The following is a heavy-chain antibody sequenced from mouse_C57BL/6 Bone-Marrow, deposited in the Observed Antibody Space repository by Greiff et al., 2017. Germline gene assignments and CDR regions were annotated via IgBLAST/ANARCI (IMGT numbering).Heavy chain of an antibody. Sequence: QVQLQQSGAELVKPGASVKISCKASGYAFSSYWMNWVKQRPGKGLEWIGQIYPGDGDTNYNGKFKGKATLTADKSSSTAYMQLSRLTSEDSAVYFCARELGMGYAIDYWGQGTSVTVSS. V-gene: IGHV1-80*01. CDR3: ARELGMGYAIDY. CDR1: GYAFSSYW. CDR2: IYPGDGDT. D-gene: IGHD4-1*01. J-gene: IGHJ4*01.